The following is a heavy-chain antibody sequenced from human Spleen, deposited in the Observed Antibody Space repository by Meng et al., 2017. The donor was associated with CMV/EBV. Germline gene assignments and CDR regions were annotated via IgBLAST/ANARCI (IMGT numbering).Heavy chain of an antibody. V-gene: IGHV1-69*10. J-gene: IGHJ4*02. D-gene: IGHD5-12*01. Sequence: SVKVSCKASGGTFSTDTISWVRQAPAQGLEWMGGIIPILAIANYAQKFQDRVTITADKSTRTAYMELNSLRSEDTAVYYCAREGDVSGLPFNYWGQGTLVTVSS. CDR1: GGTFSTDT. CDR2: IIPILAIA. CDR3: AREGDVSGLPFNY.